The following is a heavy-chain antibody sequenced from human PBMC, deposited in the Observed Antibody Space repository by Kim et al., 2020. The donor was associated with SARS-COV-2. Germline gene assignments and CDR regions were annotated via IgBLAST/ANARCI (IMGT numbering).Heavy chain of an antibody. V-gene: IGHV3-53*01. CDR3: ARDMLRGPWRSPYYAMDL. J-gene: IGHJ6*02. CDR1: GFNVYDNY. D-gene: IGHD3-10*01. CDR2: IYSGGTG. Sequence: GGSLRLSCTASGFNVYDNYISWVRQAPEKGLEWVSIIYSGGTGYHADSVQGRFSISRDHSTNTVYLQMNSLRVEDTAVYYCARDMLRGPWRSPYYAMDLWGPGTTVAVSS.